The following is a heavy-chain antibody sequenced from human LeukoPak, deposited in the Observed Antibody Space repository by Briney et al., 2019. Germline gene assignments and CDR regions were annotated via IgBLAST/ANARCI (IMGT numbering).Heavy chain of an antibody. V-gene: IGHV1-2*02. CDR3: ARVQYQLLFEGNWFDP. J-gene: IGHJ5*02. CDR2: INPNSGVT. D-gene: IGHD2-2*01. CDR1: GYTFTGYY. Sequence: ASVKVSCKASGYTFTGYYIHWVRQAPGQGLEWMGWINPNSGVTHYAQKFQGRVTMTRDTSISTPYIDLNSLISDDTAVYYCARVQYQLLFEGNWFDPWGEGTLVTVSS.